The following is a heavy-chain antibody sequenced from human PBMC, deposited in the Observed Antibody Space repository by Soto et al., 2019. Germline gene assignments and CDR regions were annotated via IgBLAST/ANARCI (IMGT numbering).Heavy chain of an antibody. CDR3: AREGSGYYL. V-gene: IGHV1-69*13. Sequence: VASVKVSCKASGGSFSSFGISWVRQAPGQGLEWMGGIIPVFGRPNYAQRFRGRLTITADESTNTVYLELIDLRSEDTAAYYCAREGSGYYLWGRGT. J-gene: IGHJ1*01. CDR2: IIPVFGRP. D-gene: IGHD5-12*01. CDR1: GGSFSSFG.